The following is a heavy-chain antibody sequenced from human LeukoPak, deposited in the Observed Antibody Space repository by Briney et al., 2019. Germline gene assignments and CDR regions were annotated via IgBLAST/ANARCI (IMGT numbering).Heavy chain of an antibody. CDR2: INPNSGGT. CDR3: ARDMIDIVATSFDY. J-gene: IGHJ4*02. V-gene: IGHV1-2*02. Sequence: ASVKVSCKASGYTFTGYYMHWVRQAPGQGLEWMGWINPNSGGTNYPQKFQGRVTMTRDTSISTAYMELSRLRSDDTAVYYCARDMIDIVATSFDYWGQGTLVTVSS. CDR1: GYTFTGYY. D-gene: IGHD5-12*01.